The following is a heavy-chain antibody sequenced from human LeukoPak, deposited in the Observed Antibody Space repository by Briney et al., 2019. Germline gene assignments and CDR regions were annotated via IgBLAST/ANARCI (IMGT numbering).Heavy chain of an antibody. CDR2: IYYSGST. D-gene: IGHD6-6*01. CDR1: GGSLSSSGYY. Sequence: SETLSLTCTVSGGSLSSSGYYWGWVRQPPGKGLEWIGTIYYSGSTYYNPSLKSRVTISIDTSKNQFSLKLSSVTAADTAVYYCAGQWGIAARPVDYWGQGTLVTVSS. V-gene: IGHV4-39*01. CDR3: AGQWGIAARPVDY. J-gene: IGHJ4*02.